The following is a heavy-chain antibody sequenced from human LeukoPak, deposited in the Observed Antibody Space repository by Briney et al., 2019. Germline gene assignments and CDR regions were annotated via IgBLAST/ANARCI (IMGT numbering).Heavy chain of an antibody. D-gene: IGHD2-2*01. CDR2: IQNDEIDK. J-gene: IGHJ3*02. Sequence: GGSLRLSCAASGFTFATYGMHWVRLAPGKGLEWVAFIQNDEIDKFYADSVRGRFTISRDNAKNALYLQMHSLRVEDTAVYYCARESIVVVPTTMDDASDIWGQGTMVTVSS. CDR3: ARESIVVVPTTMDDASDI. CDR1: GFTFATYG. V-gene: IGHV3-30*12.